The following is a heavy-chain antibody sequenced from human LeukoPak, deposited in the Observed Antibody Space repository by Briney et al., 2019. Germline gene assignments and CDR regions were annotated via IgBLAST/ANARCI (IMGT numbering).Heavy chain of an antibody. V-gene: IGHV1-69*05. J-gene: IGHJ4*02. Sequence: SVKVSCKASGGTFSSYAISWVRPAPGQGLEWMGRIIPIFGTANYAQKFQGRVTITTDESTSTAYMELSSLRSEDTAVYYCARDGLAATKELDYWGQGTLVTVSS. D-gene: IGHD2-15*01. CDR1: GGTFSSYA. CDR2: IIPIFGTA. CDR3: ARDGLAATKELDY.